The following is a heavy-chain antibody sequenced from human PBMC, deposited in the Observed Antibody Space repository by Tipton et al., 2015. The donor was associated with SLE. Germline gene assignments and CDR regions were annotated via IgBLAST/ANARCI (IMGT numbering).Heavy chain of an antibody. CDR2: ITNNGNT. CDR3: ARHDTNYGRNWFDP. CDR1: GCSRSGNYYY. D-gene: IGHD2-8*01. Sequence: TLSLTCTVSGCSRSGNYYYWAWSSQPPGKGPEWIGRITNNGNTYNHPSLQSRVTMSVDTSKNHFSLKLRSVTAADTAVYYCARHDTNYGRNWFDPWGQGTLVTVSS. J-gene: IGHJ5*02. V-gene: IGHV4-39*01.